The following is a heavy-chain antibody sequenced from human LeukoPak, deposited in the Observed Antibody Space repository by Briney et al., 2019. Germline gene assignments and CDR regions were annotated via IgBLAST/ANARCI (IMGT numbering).Heavy chain of an antibody. V-gene: IGHV3-21*01. CDR2: IISSSSYI. CDR1: GFTFSSYS. CDR3: ARAGRSLAVAATGDY. D-gene: IGHD6-19*01. Sequence: GGSLRLSCAASGFTFSSYSMNWVRQAPGKGLEWGSSIISSSSYIYYADSVKGRFTISRDKAQNSLYVQMSSLRAEDTAVYYCARAGRSLAVAATGDYWGQGNPVTVSS. J-gene: IGHJ4*02.